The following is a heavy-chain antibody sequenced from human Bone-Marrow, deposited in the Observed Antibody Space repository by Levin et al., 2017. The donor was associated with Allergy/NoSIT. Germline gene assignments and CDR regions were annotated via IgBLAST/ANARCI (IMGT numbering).Heavy chain of an antibody. CDR3: AKEGRTLPMDV. V-gene: IGHV3-23*01. D-gene: IGHD1-26*01. J-gene: IGHJ6*02. Sequence: SCTASGFAFAGHAMSWVRQAPGKGLEWVSGISGDSTIINYADSVKGRFTISRDNSKNTVYLQMNSLRAEDRAVYYGAKEGRTLPMDVWGHGTTVTVSS. CDR1: GFAFAGHA. CDR2: ISGDSTII.